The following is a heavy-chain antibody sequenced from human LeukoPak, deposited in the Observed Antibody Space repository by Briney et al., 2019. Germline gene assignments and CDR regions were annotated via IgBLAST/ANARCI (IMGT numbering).Heavy chain of an antibody. D-gene: IGHD1-1*01. V-gene: IGHV3-23*01. J-gene: IGHJ4*01. Sequence: GGSLRLSCATSGFTFSTYAMTWVRQAPGKGLEWVSAIDIYSAKTNYADSVKGRFTISRDNSKNTLYLQMNSLRGEDTAIYYCARDWKADFWGHGTLVIVSS. CDR1: GFTFSTYA. CDR3: ARDWKADF. CDR2: IDIYSAKT.